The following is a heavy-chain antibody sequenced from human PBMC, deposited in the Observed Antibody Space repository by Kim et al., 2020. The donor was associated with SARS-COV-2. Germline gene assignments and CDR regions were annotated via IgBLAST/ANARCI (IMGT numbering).Heavy chain of an antibody. CDR3: AREIVSYYGMDV. D-gene: IGHD1-26*01. V-gene: IGHV3-30*01. CDR2: N. Sequence: NYSAASVKGLFTISIDKSKNTLYLQRKSLRAEDTAVYYCAREIVSYYGMDVWGQGTTVTVSS. J-gene: IGHJ6*02.